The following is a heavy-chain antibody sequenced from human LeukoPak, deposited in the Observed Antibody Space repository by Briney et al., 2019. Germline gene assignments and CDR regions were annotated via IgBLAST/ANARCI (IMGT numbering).Heavy chain of an antibody. CDR3: ARVDYGGNLFYYMDV. CDR1: GFIFDDYA. Sequence: QPGGSLRLSCAASGFIFDDYAMHWVRQGPGKGLEWVSGISWNSGSIGYADSVKGRFTISRDNAKNPLYLQMNSLRAEDTALYHCARVDYGGNLFYYMDVWGKGTTVTISS. CDR2: ISWNSGSI. J-gene: IGHJ6*03. V-gene: IGHV3-9*01. D-gene: IGHD4-23*01.